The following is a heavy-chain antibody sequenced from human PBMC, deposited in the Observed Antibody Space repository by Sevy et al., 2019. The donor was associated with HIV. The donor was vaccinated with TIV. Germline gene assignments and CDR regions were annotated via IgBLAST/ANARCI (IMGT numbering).Heavy chain of an antibody. D-gene: IGHD5-12*01. CDR3: AKVRIEWLRNYYYYYGMDV. Sequence: GGCLRLSCAASGFTFSNYGMHWVRQAPGKGLEWVAVISYDGSNKYYADSVKGRFTISRDNSKNTLYLQMSSLRAEDTAVYYCAKVRIEWLRNYYYYYGMDVWGQGTTVTVSS. CDR1: GFTFSNYG. J-gene: IGHJ6*02. CDR2: ISYDGSNK. V-gene: IGHV3-30*18.